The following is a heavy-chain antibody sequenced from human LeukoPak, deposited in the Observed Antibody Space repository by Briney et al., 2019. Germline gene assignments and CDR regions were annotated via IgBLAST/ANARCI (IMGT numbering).Heavy chain of an antibody. CDR1: GFTFSDYY. CDR3: ACAVDYYDSSAYYFSFDY. CDR2: ISSSGSTI. D-gene: IGHD3-22*01. V-gene: IGHV3-11*01. Sequence: PGGSLRLSCAASGFTFSDYYMSWIRQAPGKGLEWVSYISSSGSTIYYADSVKGRFTISRDNANNSLYLQMNSLRAEDTAVYYCACAVDYYDSSAYYFSFDYWGQGTLVTVSS. J-gene: IGHJ4*02.